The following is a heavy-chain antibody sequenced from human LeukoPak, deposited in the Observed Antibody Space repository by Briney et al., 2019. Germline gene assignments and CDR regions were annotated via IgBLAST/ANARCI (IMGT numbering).Heavy chain of an antibody. D-gene: IGHD6-6*01. CDR3: ARGRHSSSSDY. CDR1: GYSISSGYY. J-gene: IGHJ4*02. V-gene: IGHV4-38-2*01. Sequence: ETLSLTCAVSGYSISSGYYWGWIRQPPGKGLEWIGSIYHSGSTYYNPSLKSRVTISVDTSKNQFSLKLSSVTAADTAVYYCARGRHSSSSDYWGQGTLVTVSS. CDR2: IYHSGST.